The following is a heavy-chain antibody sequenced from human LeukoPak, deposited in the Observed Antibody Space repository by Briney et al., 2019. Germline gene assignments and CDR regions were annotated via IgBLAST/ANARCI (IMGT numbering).Heavy chain of an antibody. CDR2: IKQDGSEK. J-gene: IGHJ6*03. Sequence: QTGGSLRLPCAASGFPFSSYWMTWVRQAPGKGLEWVANIKQDGSEKYYVDSVKGRFTISRDNAKNSLYLQMNSLRAEDTAVFYCARDNRNYYYYMDVWGKGTTVTVSS. V-gene: IGHV3-7*01. D-gene: IGHD2/OR15-2a*01. CDR1: GFPFSSYW. CDR3: ARDNRNYYYYMDV.